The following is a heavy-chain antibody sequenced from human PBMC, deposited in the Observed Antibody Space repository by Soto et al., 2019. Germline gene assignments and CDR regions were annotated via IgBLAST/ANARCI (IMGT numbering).Heavy chain of an antibody. J-gene: IGHJ3*02. CDR3: ARVGEYCGGDCYSYAFDI. CDR2: IYYSGST. D-gene: IGHD2-21*02. CDR1: GCSISRYY. V-gene: IGHV4-59*01. Sequence: SETLSLTCTVSGCSISRYYWSWIRRPPGKGLEWIGYIYYSGSTNYNPSLKSRVTISVDTSKNQFSLKLSSVTAADTAVYYCARVGEYCGGDCYSYAFDIWSQGTMDTVSS.